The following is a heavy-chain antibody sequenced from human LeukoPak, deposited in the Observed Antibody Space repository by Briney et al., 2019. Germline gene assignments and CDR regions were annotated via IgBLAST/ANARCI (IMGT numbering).Heavy chain of an antibody. D-gene: IGHD6-13*01. J-gene: IGHJ6*04. CDR1: GYSISSGYY. Sequence: PSETLSLTCAVSGYSISSGYYWGWIRQPPGKGLEWIGSIYHSVSTYYNPSLKSRVTISVDTSKNQFSLKLSSVTAADTAVYYCARAHSGYDKLYSSSWNYYGMDVWGKGTTVTVSS. CDR2: IYHSVST. V-gene: IGHV4-38-2*01. CDR3: ARAHSGYDKLYSSSWNYYGMDV.